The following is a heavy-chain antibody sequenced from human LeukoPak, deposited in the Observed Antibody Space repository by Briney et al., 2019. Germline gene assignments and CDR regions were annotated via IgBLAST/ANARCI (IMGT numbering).Heavy chain of an antibody. CDR3: ARGGGSTDYYDNSGYF. D-gene: IGHD3-22*01. J-gene: IGHJ4*02. CDR1: GGSIRSYY. CDR2: IYYSGST. Sequence: SETLSLTCTVSGGSIRSYYWSWIRQPPGKGLEWIGYIYYSGSTNYNPSLKSRVTISVDTSKNQFSLKLSSVTAAGTAVYYCARGGGSTDYYDNSGYFWGQGTLVTVSS. V-gene: IGHV4-59*01.